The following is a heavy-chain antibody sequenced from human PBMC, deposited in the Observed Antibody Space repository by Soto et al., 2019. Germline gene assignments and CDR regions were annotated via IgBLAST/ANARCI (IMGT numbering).Heavy chain of an antibody. CDR3: ARGRYYDFWSGYYVTGYYYYYMDV. J-gene: IGHJ6*03. CDR2: MNPNSGNT. CDR1: GYTFTSYD. V-gene: IGHV1-8*01. D-gene: IGHD3-3*01. Sequence: GASVKVSCKASGYTFTSYDINWVRQATGQGLEWMGWMNPNSGNTGYAQKFQGRVTMTRNTSISTAYMELSSLRSEDTAVYYCARGRYYDFWSGYYVTGYYYYYMDVWGKGTTVTVSS.